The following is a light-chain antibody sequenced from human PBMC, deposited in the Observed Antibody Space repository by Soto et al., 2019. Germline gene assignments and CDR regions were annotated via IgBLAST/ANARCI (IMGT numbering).Light chain of an antibody. CDR2: GAS. V-gene: IGKV3-20*01. Sequence: EIVLTQSPGTLSLSPGERATLSCRASQSVSNTYLAWYQQQPGQAPRLLISGASSRATSIPDRFSGSGSGTDFSLTISRLEPEDFAVYYCQQHGSSPELTFGGGTRVEIK. CDR3: QQHGSSPELT. J-gene: IGKJ4*01. CDR1: QSVSNTY.